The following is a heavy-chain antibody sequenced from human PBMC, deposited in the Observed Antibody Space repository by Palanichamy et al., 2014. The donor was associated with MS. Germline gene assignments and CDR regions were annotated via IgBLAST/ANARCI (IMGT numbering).Heavy chain of an antibody. J-gene: IGHJ5*02. D-gene: IGHD6-13*01. CDR3: ARASAAGYGWFDP. V-gene: IGHV4-39*01. CDR2: IYYSGST. Sequence: QLQLQESGPGLVKPSETLSLTCTVSGGSISSSSYYWGWIRQPPGKGLEWIGSIYYSGSTYYNPSLKSRVTISVDTSKNQFSLKLSSVTAADTAVYYCARASAAGYGWFDPWGQGTLVTVSS. CDR1: GGSISSSSYY.